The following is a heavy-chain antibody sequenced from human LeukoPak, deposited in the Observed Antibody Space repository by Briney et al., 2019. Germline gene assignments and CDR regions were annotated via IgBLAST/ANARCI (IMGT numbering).Heavy chain of an antibody. J-gene: IGHJ6*03. CDR2: MNPNSGNT. D-gene: IGHD2-2*01. V-gene: IGHV1-8*03. Sequence: ASVKVCCKVSGYTLTELSMHWVRQATGQGLEWMGWMNPNSGNTGYAQKFQGRVTITRDTSINTAYMELSSLRSEDTAVYFCARLVPAARYYQYYYMDVWGKGTTVTVSS. CDR3: ARLVPAARYYQYYYMDV. CDR1: GYTLTELS.